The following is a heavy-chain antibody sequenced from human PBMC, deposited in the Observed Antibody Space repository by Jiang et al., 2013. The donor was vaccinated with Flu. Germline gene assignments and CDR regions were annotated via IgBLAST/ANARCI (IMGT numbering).Heavy chain of an antibody. D-gene: IGHD3-10*01. J-gene: IGHJ3*02. CDR1: GFSLSTSGMC. CDR2: IDWDDDK. CDR3: ARISSITMVRAPRYDAFDI. V-gene: IGHV2-70*11. Sequence: KPTQTLTLTCTFSGFSLSTSGMCVSWIRQPPGKALEWLARIDWDDDKYYSTSLKTRLTISKDTSKNQVVLTMTNMDPVDTATYYCARISSITMVRAPRYDAFDIWGQGTMVTVSS.